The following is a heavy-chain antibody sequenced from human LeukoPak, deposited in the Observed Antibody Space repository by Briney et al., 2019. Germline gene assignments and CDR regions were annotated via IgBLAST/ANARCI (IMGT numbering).Heavy chain of an antibody. J-gene: IGHJ4*02. Sequence: PSETLSLICAVNGGSFRGHYCSWIRQSPGKGLEWIVEINYSGSTSYNPSLKSRVTISADTSKNQFSLKLGSVTAADTAVYYCASIYYYHSSDFDYWGQGTLVTVSS. CDR3: ASIYYYHSSDFDY. CDR2: INYSGST. V-gene: IGHV4-34*01. CDR1: GGSFRGHY. D-gene: IGHD3-22*01.